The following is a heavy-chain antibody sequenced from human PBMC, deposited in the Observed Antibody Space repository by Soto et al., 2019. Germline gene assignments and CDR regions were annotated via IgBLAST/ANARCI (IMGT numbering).Heavy chain of an antibody. D-gene: IGHD2-15*01. J-gene: IGHJ4*02. CDR3: ATAKLLLPWLFDY. Sequence: EVQLVESGGGLVQPGGSLRLSCAASGFTVSSNYMSWVRQAPGKGLEWVSVIYRGGSTYYADSVKGRFTISRDDSKNTLFLQMNSLRAEDTAVYYCATAKLLLPWLFDYWGQGTLVTVSS. CDR1: GFTVSSNY. V-gene: IGHV3-66*01. CDR2: IYRGGST.